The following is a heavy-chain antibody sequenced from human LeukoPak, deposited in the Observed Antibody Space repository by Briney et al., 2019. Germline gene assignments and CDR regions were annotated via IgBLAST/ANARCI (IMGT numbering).Heavy chain of an antibody. CDR1: GFTFISYT. Sequence: GGSLIFSCAASGFTFISYTMTWVRQALGKGLEWVSSISSSSSYIYYADSVRGRFTISRDNAKRSLFLQLNSLRAEDAAVYYCVMLFMGSTNWPDYWGQGTLVTVSS. V-gene: IGHV3-21*01. CDR2: ISSSSSYI. CDR3: VMLFMGSTNWPDY. D-gene: IGHD6-13*01. J-gene: IGHJ4*02.